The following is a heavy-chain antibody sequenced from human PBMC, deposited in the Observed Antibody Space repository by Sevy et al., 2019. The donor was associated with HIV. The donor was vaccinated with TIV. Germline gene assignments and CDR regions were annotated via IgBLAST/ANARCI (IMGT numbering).Heavy chain of an antibody. J-gene: IGHJ4*02. CDR1: GFSISGYG. CDR3: AREDIRVAGIGYYFHS. CDR2: IWYDGTNK. V-gene: IGHV3-33*01. Sequence: GGYLRLSCVASGFSISGYGMHWVRQAPGKGLEWVAVIWYDGTNKDYADSVKGRFTISRDNSKNTLYLQMNSLRAEDTAVYYCAREDIRVAGIGYYFHSWGQGTLVTVSS. D-gene: IGHD6-19*01.